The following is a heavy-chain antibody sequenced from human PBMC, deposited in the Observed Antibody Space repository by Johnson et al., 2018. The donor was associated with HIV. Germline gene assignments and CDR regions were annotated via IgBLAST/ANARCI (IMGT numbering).Heavy chain of an antibody. CDR3: ARARIGSGGGFDI. Sequence: QVLLVESGGGVVQPGRSLRLSCAASGFTFSSYAMHWVRQAPGKGLEWVAVISYDGSNKYYADSVKGRFTISRDNSKNTLYLQMNSLRAEDTAVYYCARARIGSGGGFDIWGQGTMVTVSS. V-gene: IGHV3-30-3*01. CDR1: GFTFSSYA. J-gene: IGHJ3*02. D-gene: IGHD2-15*01. CDR2: ISYDGSNK.